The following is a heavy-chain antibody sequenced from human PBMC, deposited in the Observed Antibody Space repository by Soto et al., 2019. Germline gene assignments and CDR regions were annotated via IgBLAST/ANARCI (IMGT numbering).Heavy chain of an antibody. CDR1: GYSFTSYW. CDR2: IYPGDSDT. J-gene: IGHJ6*03. D-gene: IGHD3-3*01. CDR3: ARHHRFFEWLGGIYHYMDV. V-gene: IGHV5-51*01. Sequence: GESLKISCKGSGYSFTSYWIGWVRQMPGKGLEWMGIIYPGDSDTRYSPSFQGQVTISADKYISTAYLQWSSLKASDTAMYYCARHHRFFEWLGGIYHYMDVWGKGTTVTVSS.